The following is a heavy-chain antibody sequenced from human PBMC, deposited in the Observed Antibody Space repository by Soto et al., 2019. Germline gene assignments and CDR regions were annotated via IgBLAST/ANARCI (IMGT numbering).Heavy chain of an antibody. CDR2: ISSSSSYI. CDR1: GFTFSSYS. CDR3: ARGRRLRVLEWAIPNWFVP. D-gene: IGHD3-3*01. Sequence: PGGSLRLSCAASGFTFSSYSMNWVRQAPWKGLEWVSSISSSSSYIYYADSVKGRFTISRDNAKNSLYLQMNSLRAEDTAVYYCARGRRLRVLEWAIPNWFVPRGQGTGVTVAS. J-gene: IGHJ5*02. V-gene: IGHV3-21*01.